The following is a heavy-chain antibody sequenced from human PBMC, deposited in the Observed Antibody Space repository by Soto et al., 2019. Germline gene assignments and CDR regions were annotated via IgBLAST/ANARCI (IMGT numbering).Heavy chain of an antibody. Sequence: SETLSLTCTVPGGSISSYHWSWIRQPPGMGLEWIGYIYYSGSINYNPSLKSRVTISVDTSKNPFSLKLSSVTAADTAVYYCARDSGVGLEALCMDVWGQGTTVTVSS. CDR1: GGSISSYH. D-gene: IGHD1-1*01. CDR2: IYYSGSI. V-gene: IGHV4-59*01. CDR3: ARDSGVGLEALCMDV. J-gene: IGHJ6*02.